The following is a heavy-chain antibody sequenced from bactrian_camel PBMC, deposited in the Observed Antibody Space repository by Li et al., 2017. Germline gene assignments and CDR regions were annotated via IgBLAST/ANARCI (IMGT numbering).Heavy chain of an antibody. CDR3: AAVSGY. CDR1: GLTFSNYY. CDR2: ILNDVSTT. Sequence: VQLVESGGALVQPGGSLRLSCAASGLTFSNYYANWVRQAPGKGLEWVSAILNDVSTTYYADSVKGRFTISRDNAKNTLYLQMDSLTPVDTAVYYCAAVSGYWGQGTQVTVS. V-gene: IGHV3S5*01. J-gene: IGHJ6*01.